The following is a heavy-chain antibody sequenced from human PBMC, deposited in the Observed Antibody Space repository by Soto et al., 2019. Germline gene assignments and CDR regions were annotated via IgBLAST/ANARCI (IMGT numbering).Heavy chain of an antibody. CDR1: GYTFTGYY. D-gene: IGHD5-12*01. Sequence: GASVKVSCKASGYTFTGYYMHWVRQAPGQGLEWMGWINPNSGGTNYAQKFQGWVTMTRDTSISTAYMELSRLRSDDTAVYYCARDGYSGYVMVRDPRRLFVFWCQGTLGSVSS. J-gene: IGHJ4*02. CDR2: INPNSGGT. CDR3: ARDGYSGYVMVRDPRRLFVF. V-gene: IGHV1-2*04.